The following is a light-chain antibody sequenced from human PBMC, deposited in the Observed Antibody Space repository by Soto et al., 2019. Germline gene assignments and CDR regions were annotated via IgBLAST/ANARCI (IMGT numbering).Light chain of an antibody. CDR1: HGVGNN. CDR3: QQYNNWPRT. CDR2: GAS. V-gene: IGKV3-15*01. Sequence: VMTQSPTTLSVSPGERATLSCRASHGVGNNLAWYQQIPGQAPRLLIYGASTRATGVPARFSGSGSATQFTLTISSLQSEDFGFYYCQQYNNWPRTFGQGTKVDIK. J-gene: IGKJ1*01.